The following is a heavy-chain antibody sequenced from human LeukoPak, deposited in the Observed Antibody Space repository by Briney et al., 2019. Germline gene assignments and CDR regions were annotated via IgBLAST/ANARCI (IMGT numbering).Heavy chain of an antibody. CDR3: AKEGQEWLRVDY. CDR2: IYTSGST. CDR1: GGSISSGRYY. J-gene: IGHJ4*02. Sequence: SETLSLTCTVSGGSISSGRYYWSWIRRPAGKGLEWFGRIYTSGSTNYNPSLKSRVTISVDTSKNQFSLKLSSVTAADTAVYYCAKEGQEWLRVDYWGQGTLVTVSS. D-gene: IGHD5-12*01. V-gene: IGHV4-61*02.